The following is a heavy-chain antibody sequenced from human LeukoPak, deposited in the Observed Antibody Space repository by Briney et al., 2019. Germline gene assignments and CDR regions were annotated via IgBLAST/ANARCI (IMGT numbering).Heavy chain of an antibody. V-gene: IGHV4-59*01. CDR1: GGSISSYY. CDR2: IYYSGST. D-gene: IGHD3-3*01. J-gene: IGHJ4*02. Sequence: SETLSLTCTVSGGSISSYYWSWIRQPPGKGLEWIGYIYYSGSTNYNPSLKSRVTISVDTSKNQFSLKLCSVTAADTAVYYCARVQADYDFWSGYWFDYWGQGTLVTVSS. CDR3: ARVQADYDFWSGYWFDY.